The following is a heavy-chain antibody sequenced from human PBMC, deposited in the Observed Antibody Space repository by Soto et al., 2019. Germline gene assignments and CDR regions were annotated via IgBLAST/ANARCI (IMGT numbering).Heavy chain of an antibody. CDR3: AREILVHDFWSGYIGGLGY. V-gene: IGHV4-31*03. CDR1: GGSISSGGYY. CDR2: IYYSGST. D-gene: IGHD3-3*01. Sequence: QVQLQESGPGLVKPSQTLSLTCTVSGGSISSGGYYWSWIRQHPGKGLEWIGYIYYSGSTYYNPSLKSRVTISVDTSKNQFSLKLSSVTAADTAVYYCAREILVHDFWSGYIGGLGYWGQGTLVTVSS. J-gene: IGHJ4*02.